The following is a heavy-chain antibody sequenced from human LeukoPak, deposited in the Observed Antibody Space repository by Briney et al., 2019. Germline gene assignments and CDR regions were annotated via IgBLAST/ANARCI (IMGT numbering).Heavy chain of an antibody. J-gene: IGHJ4*02. CDR2: IIPIFGTA. CDR3: ARDPVGIAVAGGY. CDR1: GGTFISYA. V-gene: IGHV1-69*13. Sequence: ASVKVSCKASGGTFISYAISWVRQAPGQGLEWMGGIIPIFGTANYAQKFQGRVTITADESTSTAYMELSSLRSEDTAVYYCARDPVGIAVAGGYWGQGTLVTVSS. D-gene: IGHD6-19*01.